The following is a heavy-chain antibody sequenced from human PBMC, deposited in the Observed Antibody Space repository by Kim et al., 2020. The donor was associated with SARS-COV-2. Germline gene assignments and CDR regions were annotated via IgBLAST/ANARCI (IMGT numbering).Heavy chain of an antibody. V-gene: IGHV6-1*01. CDR3: ARGANGVRGVIAIRWGNWFDP. D-gene: IGHD3-10*01. CDR1: GDSVSSNSAA. Sequence: SQTLSLTCAISGDSVSSNSAAWNWIRQSPSRGLEWLGRTYYRSKWYNDYAVSVKSRITINPDTSKNQFSLQLNSVTPEDTAVYYCARGANGVRGVIAIRWGNWFDPWGQGTLVTVSS. CDR2: TYYRSKWYN. J-gene: IGHJ5*02.